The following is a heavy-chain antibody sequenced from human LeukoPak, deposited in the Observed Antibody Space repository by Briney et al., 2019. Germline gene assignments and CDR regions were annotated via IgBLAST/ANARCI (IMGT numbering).Heavy chain of an antibody. CDR2: ISTSGVST. Sequence: GGSLRLSCAASGFTFSNYAMSWVRQAPGKGLEWVPGISTSGVSTYYADSVKGRFTISRDNAKNSLYLQMNSLRAEDTAVYYCARDTGAASFDYWGQGTLVTVSS. J-gene: IGHJ4*02. CDR3: ARDTGAASFDY. D-gene: IGHD6-25*01. V-gene: IGHV3-23*01. CDR1: GFTFSNYA.